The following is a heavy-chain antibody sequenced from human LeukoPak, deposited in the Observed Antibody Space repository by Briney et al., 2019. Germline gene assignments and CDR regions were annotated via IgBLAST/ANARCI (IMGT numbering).Heavy chain of an antibody. Sequence: ASVKVSCKVAGCTLTELSMHWVRQAPGKGLEWMGGFDPEDGETIYAQKFQGRVTMTEDTSTDTAYMELSSLRSEDTAVYYCATPENSGSYFYYFDYWGQGILVTVSS. CDR2: FDPEDGET. J-gene: IGHJ4*02. D-gene: IGHD1-26*01. CDR1: GCTLTELS. V-gene: IGHV1-24*01. CDR3: ATPENSGSYFYYFDY.